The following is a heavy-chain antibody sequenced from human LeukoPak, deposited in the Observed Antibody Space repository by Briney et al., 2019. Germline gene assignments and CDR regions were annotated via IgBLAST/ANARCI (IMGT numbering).Heavy chain of an antibody. CDR2: ISGGGST. D-gene: IGHD3-10*01. CDR1: GFTFSSYA. CDR3: AKISSSGTYYTD. Sequence: GGSLRLSCAASGFTFSSYAMNWARQAPGKGLEWVSGISGGGSTYYADSVKGRFTISRDNSKNTLYLQMNSLRGEDTAVFYCAKISSSGTYYTDWGQGTLVTVAS. V-gene: IGHV3-23*01. J-gene: IGHJ4*02.